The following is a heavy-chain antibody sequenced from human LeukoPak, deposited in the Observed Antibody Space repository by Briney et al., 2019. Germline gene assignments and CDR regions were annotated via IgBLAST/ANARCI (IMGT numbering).Heavy chain of an antibody. Sequence: PSETLSLTCAVYGGSFSGYYWSWIRQPPGKGLEWIGEVNHSGSTNYNPSIKSRVTISVDTSKNQFSLKLSSVTAADTAVYYCARTYNWNLLDYWGQGTLVTVSS. V-gene: IGHV4-34*01. J-gene: IGHJ4*02. CDR1: GGSFSGYY. CDR3: ARTYNWNLLDY. CDR2: VNHSGST. D-gene: IGHD1-20*01.